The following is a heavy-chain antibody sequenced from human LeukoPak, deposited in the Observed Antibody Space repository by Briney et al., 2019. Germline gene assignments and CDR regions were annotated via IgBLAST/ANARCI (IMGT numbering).Heavy chain of an antibody. Sequence: GGSLRLSCAASGFTFSSYEMNWVRQAPGKGLEWVSYISIGGRTQYYADSVKGRFTISRDNAKNSLYLQMNSLRAEDTALYYCARDPGEYQLPFDYWGQGTLVTVSS. CDR1: GFTFSSYE. CDR2: ISIGGRTQ. D-gene: IGHD2-2*01. V-gene: IGHV3-48*03. J-gene: IGHJ4*02. CDR3: ARDPGEYQLPFDY.